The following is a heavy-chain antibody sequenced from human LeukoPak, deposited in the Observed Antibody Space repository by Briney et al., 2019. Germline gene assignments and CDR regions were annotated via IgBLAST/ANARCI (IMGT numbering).Heavy chain of an antibody. CDR2: ISSNGGST. V-gene: IGHV3-64*01. CDR1: GFTFSSYA. D-gene: IGHD4-23*01. J-gene: IGHJ4*02. CDR3: ARDLDYGGRSNFDH. Sequence: GGSLRLSCAASGFTFSSYAMHWVRQAPGKGLEYVSAISSNGGSTYYANSVKGRFTISRDNSKNTLYLQMGSLRAEDMAVYYCARDLDYGGRSNFDHWGQGTLVTVSS.